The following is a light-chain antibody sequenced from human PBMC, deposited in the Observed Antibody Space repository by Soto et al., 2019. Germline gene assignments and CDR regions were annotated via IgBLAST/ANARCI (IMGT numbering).Light chain of an antibody. CDR3: QQYGSLSWT. J-gene: IGKJ1*01. CDR1: QNVDSNY. Sequence: EIVLTQSPGTLSLSPGERATLSCRASQNVDSNYLAWYQQKPGQAPRIIIFGASGRDTGIPDRFSGSGSGTDFTLSISRLEPEDFAVYYCQQYGSLSWTFGQGTMVEIK. CDR2: GAS. V-gene: IGKV3-20*01.